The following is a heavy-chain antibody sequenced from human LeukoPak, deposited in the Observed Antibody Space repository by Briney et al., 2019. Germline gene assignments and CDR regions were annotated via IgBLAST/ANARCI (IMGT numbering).Heavy chain of an antibody. Sequence: GGSLRLSCAASGFTFSNYGMNWVRQAPGKGLEWVSGITGRGENTYYADSVKGRFTISRDNSKNTLYLQMNSLRAEDTAVYYCAKGPRTVRFGDRHKGMFDYWGQGTLVTVSS. CDR1: GFTFSNYG. CDR2: ITGRGENT. V-gene: IGHV3-23*01. J-gene: IGHJ4*02. CDR3: AKGPRTVRFGDRHKGMFDY. D-gene: IGHD3-10*01.